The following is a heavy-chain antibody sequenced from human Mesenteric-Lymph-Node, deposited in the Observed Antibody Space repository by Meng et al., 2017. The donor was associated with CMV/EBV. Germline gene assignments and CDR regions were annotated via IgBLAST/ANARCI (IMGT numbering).Heavy chain of an antibody. J-gene: IGHJ4*02. CDR2: ISGSGDST. CDR3: ALIGGYCSRTSCYDS. V-gene: IGHV3-23*01. D-gene: IGHD2-2*01. CDR1: GFTFSSFS. Sequence: GESLKISCAASGFTFSSFSMTWVRQAPGKGLEWVSAISGSGDSTYFADSVQGRFTISRDNSKNKLYLQMNSLRAEDTALYYCALIGGYCSRTSCYDSWGQGTLVTVSS.